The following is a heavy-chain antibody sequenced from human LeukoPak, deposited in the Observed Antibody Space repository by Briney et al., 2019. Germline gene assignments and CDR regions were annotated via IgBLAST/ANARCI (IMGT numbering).Heavy chain of an antibody. CDR1: RGSINTGNYY. CDR2: INHSGST. D-gene: IGHD2-2*01. CDR3: ASLWPYQLSAFDI. J-gene: IGHJ3*02. V-gene: IGHV4-39*07. Sequence: SETLSLTCTVSRGSINTGNYYWSWIRQPPGKGLEWIGEINHSGSTNYNPSLKSRVSISVDTSKNQFSLKLSSVTAADTAVYYCASLWPYQLSAFDIWGQGTMVTVSS.